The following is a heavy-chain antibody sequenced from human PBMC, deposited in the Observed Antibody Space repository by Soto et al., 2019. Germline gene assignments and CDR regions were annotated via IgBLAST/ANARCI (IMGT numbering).Heavy chain of an antibody. V-gene: IGHV4-30-2*01. D-gene: IGHD3-9*01. CDR2: IYHSGST. J-gene: IGHJ3*02. Sequence: QMQLQESGSGLMKPSQTLSLTCAVSGGSISSGGYSWSWIRQPPGKGLEWIGNIYHSGSTYYNPSLQSRVTISVDKSRNQFSLKLTSVTAADTAVYYCARTQWDYDVLTGRLWGAFNIWGQGTMVTVSS. CDR1: GGSISSGGYS. CDR3: ARTQWDYDVLTGRLWGAFNI.